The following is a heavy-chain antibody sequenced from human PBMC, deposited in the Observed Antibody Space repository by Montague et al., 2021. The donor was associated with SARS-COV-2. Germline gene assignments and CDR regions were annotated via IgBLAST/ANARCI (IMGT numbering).Heavy chain of an antibody. J-gene: IGHJ3*01. Sequence: SETLSLTCSVSGDSITNHYWSWIRQPAGKGLEWIGRMHFTGKTNFSPFFSSRLTMSADTSKNQFSLKLTSVTAADTAIYFCARDRFDLGAVSQGAIDVWGQGTLVTVSS. V-gene: IGHV4-4*07. CDR1: GDSITNHY. CDR3: ARDRFDLGAVSQGAIDV. CDR2: MHFTGKT. D-gene: IGHD3-9*01.